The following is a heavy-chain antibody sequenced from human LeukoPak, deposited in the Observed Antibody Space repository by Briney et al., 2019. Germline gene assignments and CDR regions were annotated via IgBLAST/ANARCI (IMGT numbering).Heavy chain of an antibody. J-gene: IGHJ2*01. CDR3: ARGAAAGPWYFDL. CDR1: GGSISSYY. D-gene: IGHD6-13*01. CDR2: IHYSGST. Sequence: SETLSLTCTVSGGSISSYYWSWIRQPPGKGLEWIGYIHYSGSTNYNPSLKSRVTISVDTSKNQFSLKLSSVTAADTAVYYCARGAAAGPWYFDLWGRGTLVTVSS. V-gene: IGHV4-59*08.